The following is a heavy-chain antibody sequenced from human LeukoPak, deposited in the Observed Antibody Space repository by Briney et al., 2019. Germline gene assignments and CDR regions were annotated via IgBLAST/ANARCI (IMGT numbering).Heavy chain of an antibody. CDR2: INHSGST. D-gene: IGHD3-16*01. V-gene: IGHV4-34*01. CDR1: AGSFSGYY. J-gene: IGHJ4*02. Sequence: PSETLSLTRAVYAGSFSGYYWSWIRQPPGKGLEWIGEINHSGSTNYNPSLKSRVTTSVDTSKNQFSLKLSSVTAADTALYYCARQRIMHYFDYWGQGTLVTVSS. CDR3: ARQRIMHYFDY.